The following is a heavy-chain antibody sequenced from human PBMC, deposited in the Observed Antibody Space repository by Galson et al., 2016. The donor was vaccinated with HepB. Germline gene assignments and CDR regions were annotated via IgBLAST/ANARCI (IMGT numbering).Heavy chain of an antibody. J-gene: IGHJ3*02. CDR1: GFTFSSYS. CDR3: ARTLPGSGYYGAFDI. D-gene: IGHD5-12*01. Sequence: SLRLSCAASGFTFSSYSMNWVRQAPGKGLEWVSYISDSSSDVNYADSVKGRFTISRDTAKNSLYLQMNSLRDEDTAVYYCARTLPGSGYYGAFDIWGQGTMVTVSS. CDR2: ISDSSSDV. V-gene: IGHV3-48*02.